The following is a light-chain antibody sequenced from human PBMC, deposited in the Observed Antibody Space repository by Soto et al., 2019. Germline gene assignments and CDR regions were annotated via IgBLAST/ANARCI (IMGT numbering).Light chain of an antibody. CDR2: GAS. CDR3: QQYNNWPIT. J-gene: IGKJ1*01. Sequence: EIVLTQSPGTLSLSPGERATLSCRASQSVSSTYLIWYQQKPGQAPRLLIYGASSRATGVPARFSGSGSGTEFTLTINSLQSEDFAVYYCQQYNNWPITFGQGTKVDIK. V-gene: IGKV3D-15*01. CDR1: QSVSSTY.